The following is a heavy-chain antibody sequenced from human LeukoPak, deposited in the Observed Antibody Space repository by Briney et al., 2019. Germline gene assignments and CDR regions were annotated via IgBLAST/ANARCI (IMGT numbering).Heavy chain of an antibody. CDR2: VSAYNGNT. V-gene: IGHV1-18*01. CDR1: GYTFTSYG. CDR3: ARVISADDAFDI. D-gene: IGHD2/OR15-2a*01. J-gene: IGHJ3*02. Sequence: ASVKVSCKASGYTFTSYGISWVRQAPGQGLEWMRWVSAYNGNTNYAQKLQGRVTMTTDTSTSTAYMELRSLRSDDTAVYYCARVISADDAFDIWGQGTMVTVSS.